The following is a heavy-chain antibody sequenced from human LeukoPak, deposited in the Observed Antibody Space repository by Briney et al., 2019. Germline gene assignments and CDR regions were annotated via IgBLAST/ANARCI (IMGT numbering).Heavy chain of an antibody. J-gene: IGHJ4*02. CDR1: GGSFSSYA. Sequence: SVKVSCKASGGSFSSYAISWVRQAPGQGLEWMGGIIAIFGTANYAQKFQGRVTITTDESTSTAYMELSSLRSEDTAVYYCPSLNHDWYSYGYAYWVQGTLVTVSS. D-gene: IGHD5-18*01. CDR2: IIAIFGTA. CDR3: PSLNHDWYSYGYAY. V-gene: IGHV1-69*05.